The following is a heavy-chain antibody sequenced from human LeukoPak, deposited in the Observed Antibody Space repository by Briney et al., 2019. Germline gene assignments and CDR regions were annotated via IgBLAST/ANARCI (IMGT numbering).Heavy chain of an antibody. V-gene: IGHV3-30*03. Sequence: PGGSLRLSCAASGFTFSSYGMHWVRQAPGKGLEWVAVISYDGSNKYYADSVKGRFTISRDNSKNTLYLQMNSLRAEDTAVYYCARSPYFVEYSAGNWFDPWGQGTLVTVSS. D-gene: IGHD3-9*01. CDR1: GFTFSSYG. CDR2: ISYDGSNK. J-gene: IGHJ5*02. CDR3: ARSPYFVEYSAGNWFDP.